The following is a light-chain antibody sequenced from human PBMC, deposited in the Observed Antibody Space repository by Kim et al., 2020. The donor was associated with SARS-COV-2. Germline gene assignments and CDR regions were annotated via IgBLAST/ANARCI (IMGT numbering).Light chain of an antibody. V-gene: IGKV3-20*01. CDR3: QQYKT. CDR1: QSVSSSY. J-gene: IGKJ2*01. CDR2: GAS. Sequence: GTLALSPGGRATLSCRASQSVSSSYLAWYQQKPGQAPRLLIYGASSRATGIPDRFSGSGSGTDFTLTISRLEPEDFAVYYCQQYKTFGQGTKLEI.